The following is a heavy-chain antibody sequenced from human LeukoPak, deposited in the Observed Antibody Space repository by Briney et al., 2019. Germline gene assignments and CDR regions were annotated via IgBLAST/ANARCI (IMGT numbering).Heavy chain of an antibody. CDR3: ARRWNYKDGFDV. J-gene: IGHJ3*01. CDR2: VHYSGTA. CDR1: DGSITNYD. Sequence: SETLSLTCTVSDGSITNYDWSWVRQPPGKGLEFIGHVHYSGTANYNPSLRSRVTISIDTSKKHFFLKLKSVTAADTAVYYCARRWNYKDGFDVWGQGTMVIVSS. V-gene: IGHV4-59*08. D-gene: IGHD1-7*01.